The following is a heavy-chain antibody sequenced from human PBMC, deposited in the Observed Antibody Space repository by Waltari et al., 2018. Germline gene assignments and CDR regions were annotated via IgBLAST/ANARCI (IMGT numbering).Heavy chain of an antibody. CDR1: GGSISSYY. Sequence: QVQLQESGSGLVKPSETLSLTCTVSGGSISSYYWSWIRQPPGKGLEWIGYIYYSGSTNYNPSLKSRVTISVDTSKNQFSLKLSSVTAADTAVYYCARARDDYGDHGAFDIWGQGTMVTVSS. D-gene: IGHD4-17*01. CDR3: ARARDDYGDHGAFDI. V-gene: IGHV4-59*01. CDR2: IYYSGST. J-gene: IGHJ3*02.